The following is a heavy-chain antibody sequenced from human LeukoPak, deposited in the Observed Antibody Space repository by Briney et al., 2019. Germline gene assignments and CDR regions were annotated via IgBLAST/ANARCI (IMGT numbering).Heavy chain of an antibody. D-gene: IGHD5-18*01. CDR1: GYTFTSYD. CDR2: MNPNSGNT. Sequence: ASVKVSCKASGYTFTSYDINWVRQATGQELEWMGWMNPNSGNTGYAQKFQGRVTMTRNTSISTAYMELSSLRSEDTAVYYCARGRVGRRGIQLWLLHFDYWGQGTLVTVSS. V-gene: IGHV1-8*01. J-gene: IGHJ4*02. CDR3: ARGRVGRRGIQLWLLHFDY.